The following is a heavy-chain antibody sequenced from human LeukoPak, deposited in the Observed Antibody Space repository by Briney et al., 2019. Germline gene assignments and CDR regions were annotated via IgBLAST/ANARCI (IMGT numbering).Heavy chain of an antibody. CDR1: GFTVSSNY. J-gene: IGHJ4*02. V-gene: IGHV3-53*01. CDR3: ARDRLYSSSSEDY. CDR2: IYSGGST. Sequence: SGGSLRLSXAASGFTVSSNYMSWVRQAPGKGLEWVSVIYSGGSTYYADSVKGRFTISRDNSKHTLCLQMNSLRVEDTAVYYCARDRLYSSSSEDYWGQGTLVTVSS. D-gene: IGHD6-6*01.